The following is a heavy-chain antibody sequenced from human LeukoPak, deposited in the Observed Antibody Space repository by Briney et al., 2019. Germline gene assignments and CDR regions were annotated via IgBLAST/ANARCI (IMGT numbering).Heavy chain of an antibody. CDR2: IDTAGNT. V-gene: IGHV3-13*04. J-gene: IGHJ3*02. CDR1: GFTFSSYD. D-gene: IGHD3-16*01. Sequence: PGGSLRLSCAASGFTFSSYDVHWVRQATGEGLEWVSAIDTAGNTFYPGSVRGRFTISRENANNSLYLQMNNVRAADTAVYYCARTSKLTSVMDIWGQGTMVTVSS. CDR3: ARTSKLTSVMDI.